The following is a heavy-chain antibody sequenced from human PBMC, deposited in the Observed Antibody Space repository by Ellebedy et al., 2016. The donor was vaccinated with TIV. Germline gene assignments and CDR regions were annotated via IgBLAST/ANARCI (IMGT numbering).Heavy chain of an antibody. V-gene: IGHV3-23*01. D-gene: IGHD3-22*01. CDR1: GFTFNSYA. CDR2: ISHTGGRT. Sequence: GESLKISCAASGFTFNSYAMSWVRQAPGKGLEWVSTISHTGGRTYYADSVGGRSTISRDNSKTTLYLQMNSLSAEDTAVYYCAKGRGGGSDSSAPRYYFDYWGLGTLVTVSS. J-gene: IGHJ4*02. CDR3: AKGRGGGSDSSAPRYYFDY.